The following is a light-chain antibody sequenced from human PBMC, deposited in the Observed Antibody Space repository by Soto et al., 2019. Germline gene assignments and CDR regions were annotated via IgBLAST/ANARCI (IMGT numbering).Light chain of an antibody. J-gene: IGLJ7*01. CDR2: EVN. CDR3: SSFAGSNNWGV. CDR1: SSDVGGYNY. V-gene: IGLV2-8*01. Sequence: QSVLTQPPSASGSPGQSVTISCTGTSSDVGGYNYVSWYQQHPGKAPKLVIYEVNKRPSGVPDRFSGSKSGDTASLTVSGLQAEDEADYYCSSFAGSNNWGVFGGGTQLTVL.